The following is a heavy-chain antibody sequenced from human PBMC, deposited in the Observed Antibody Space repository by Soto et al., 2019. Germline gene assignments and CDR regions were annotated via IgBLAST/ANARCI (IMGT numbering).Heavy chain of an antibody. V-gene: IGHV1-46*01. Sequence: QVQLVQSGAEGKRPGASVKVSCKASGYTFTTYYMHWVRQAPGQGLEWLGIINPNGGSTTYAQKFQGRVTMTRDTSTSTVYLELSSLRSEDTAVYYCARAGYCSGGTCFHGNCDYWGQGTLVTVSA. J-gene: IGHJ4*02. CDR1: GYTFTTYY. CDR3: ARAGYCSGGTCFHGNCDY. CDR2: INPNGGST. D-gene: IGHD2-15*01.